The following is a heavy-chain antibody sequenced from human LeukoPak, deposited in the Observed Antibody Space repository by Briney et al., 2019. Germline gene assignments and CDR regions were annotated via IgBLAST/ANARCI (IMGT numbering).Heavy chain of an antibody. CDR1: GFTFSGFW. CDR3: ASSSYSSSSSV. V-gene: IGHV3-7*03. Sequence: GGSLRLSCAVSGFTFSGFWTSWSRQAPGKGLEWVASINSDGSEGYYADVVKGRFTISRDNAKNSLYLQINSLGAEDTAVYYCASSSYSSSSSVWGQGTMVTVSS. CDR2: INSDGSEG. J-gene: IGHJ3*01. D-gene: IGHD6-6*01.